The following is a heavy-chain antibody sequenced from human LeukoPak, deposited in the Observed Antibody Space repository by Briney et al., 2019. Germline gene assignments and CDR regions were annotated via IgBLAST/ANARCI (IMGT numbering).Heavy chain of an antibody. D-gene: IGHD3-22*01. Sequence: PGGSLRLSCAASGFTFSSHAMHWVRQAPGKGLEWLAFISWDGNVKTCADSVEGRFTISRDSPKNTLFLQMNSLRAEDTAVYYCARDHRVTMIVVVTHSPIAYWGQGTLVTVSS. J-gene: IGHJ4*02. CDR3: ARDHRVTMIVVVTHSPIAY. V-gene: IGHV3-30*04. CDR1: GFTFSSHA. CDR2: ISWDGNVK.